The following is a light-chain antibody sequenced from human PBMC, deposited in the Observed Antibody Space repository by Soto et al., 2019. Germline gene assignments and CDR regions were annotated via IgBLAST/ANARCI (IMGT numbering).Light chain of an antibody. Sequence: QSVLTQPPSVSAAPGQKVTISCSGSNSNIGNNYVSWYQQLPGTAPRLLIYENIKRFSGVPDRFSGSKSGTSATLGITGLQTGDEADYYCGTWDSSLRGILFGGGTKVTVL. V-gene: IGLV1-51*02. CDR2: ENI. J-gene: IGLJ2*01. CDR1: NSNIGNNY. CDR3: GTWDSSLRGIL.